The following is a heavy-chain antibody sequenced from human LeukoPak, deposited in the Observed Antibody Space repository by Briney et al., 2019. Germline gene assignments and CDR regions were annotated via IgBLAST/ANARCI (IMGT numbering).Heavy chain of an antibody. CDR3: ARDPYYYMDV. Sequence: GGSLRLSCAASGFIVSSNYMNWVRQAPGKGLEWVSVIYSGGSTYYADSVKGRFTISRDNSTNTLYLQMNSVRAEDTAVYYCARDPYYYMDVWGKGTTVTVSS. V-gene: IGHV3-53*01. CDR2: IYSGGST. CDR1: GFIVSSNY. J-gene: IGHJ6*03.